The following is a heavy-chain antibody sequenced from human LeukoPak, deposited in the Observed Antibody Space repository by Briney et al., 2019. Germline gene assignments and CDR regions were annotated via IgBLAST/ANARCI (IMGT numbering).Heavy chain of an antibody. J-gene: IGHJ6*02. CDR2: VSYSGST. CDR3: ARAVAGTGYYYGMDV. Sequence: SETLSLTCSVSGSISHTNYYWSWIRQPAGKGLEWIGSVSYSGSTYYNPSLKSRLTISQDTSKNRFSLKLSSVTAADTAVYYCARAVAGTGYYYGMDVWGQGTTVTVSS. CDR1: GSISHTNYY. D-gene: IGHD6-19*01. V-gene: IGHV4-39*07.